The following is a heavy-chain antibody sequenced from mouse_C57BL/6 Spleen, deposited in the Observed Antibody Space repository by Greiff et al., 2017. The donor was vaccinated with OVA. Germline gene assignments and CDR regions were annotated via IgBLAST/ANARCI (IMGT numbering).Heavy chain of an antibody. J-gene: IGHJ2*01. CDR1: GFSLTSYA. CDR2: IWTGGGT. CDR3: ARIYDGYVDY. Sequence: QVQLKQSGPGLVAPSQSLSITCTVSGFSLTSYAISWVRQPPGKGLEWLGVIWTGGGTNYNSALKSRLSISKENSNSQAFLKMNSLQTDDTARSDCARIYDGYVDYWGQGTTLTVSS. V-gene: IGHV2-9-1*01. D-gene: IGHD2-2*01.